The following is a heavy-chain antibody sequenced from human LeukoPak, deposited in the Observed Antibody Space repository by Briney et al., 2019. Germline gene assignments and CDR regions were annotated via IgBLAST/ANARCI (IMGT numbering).Heavy chain of an antibody. D-gene: IGHD3-22*01. CDR1: GGSISSGGYS. CDR3: ARGSNYYDSSGYPLVFDY. V-gene: IGHV4-30-2*01. CDR2: IYHSGST. Sequence: SQTLSLTCAVSGGSISSGGYSWSWIRQPPGTGLEWLGYIYHSGSTYYNPSLKSRVTISVDRSKNQFSLKLSSVTAADTAVYYCARGSNYYDSSGYPLVFDYWGQGTLVTVSS. J-gene: IGHJ4*02.